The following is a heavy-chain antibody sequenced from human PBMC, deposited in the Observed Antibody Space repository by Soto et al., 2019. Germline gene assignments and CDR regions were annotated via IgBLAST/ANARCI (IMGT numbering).Heavy chain of an antibody. CDR1: GGTFSSHS. D-gene: IGHD3-10*01. Sequence: QVHLVQSGTEVKKPGSSVRVSCKSFGGTFSSHSISWVRQAPGQGLQWMAGMIPLYGSANYAQKFQGRVTIIADESTSTAYMELSSLRYEDTSVYYCALRTSVTMVRGIPYYYAMDVWGQGTTVTVSS. CDR2: MIPLYGSA. J-gene: IGHJ6*02. CDR3: ALRTSVTMVRGIPYYYAMDV. V-gene: IGHV1-69*01.